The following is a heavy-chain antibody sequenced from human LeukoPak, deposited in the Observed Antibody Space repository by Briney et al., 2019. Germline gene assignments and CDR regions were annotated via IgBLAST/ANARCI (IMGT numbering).Heavy chain of an antibody. CDR1: GYTITSYD. J-gene: IGHJ5*02. CDR2: MNPNSGNT. Sequence: ASVKVSCKASGYTITSYDINWVRQATGQGLEWMGWMNPNSGNTGYAQKFQGRVTMIRNTSISTAYMELSSLRSEDTAVYYCARGGVQNYDILTGYYSNWFDPWGQGTLVTVSS. CDR3: ARGGVQNYDILTGYYSNWFDP. D-gene: IGHD3-9*01. V-gene: IGHV1-8*01.